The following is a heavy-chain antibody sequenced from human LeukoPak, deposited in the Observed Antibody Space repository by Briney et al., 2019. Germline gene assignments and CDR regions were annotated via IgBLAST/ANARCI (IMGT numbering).Heavy chain of an antibody. Sequence: GGSLRLSCAASGFTFSSYSMNWVRQAPGKGLEWVSSISSSSSYIYYADSVKGRFTISRDNSKNTLYLQMNSLRAEDTAVYYCAREVRSSWANYYYYYYMDVWGKGTTVTISS. J-gene: IGHJ6*03. CDR3: AREVRSSWANYYYYYYMDV. D-gene: IGHD6-13*01. CDR1: GFTFSSYS. V-gene: IGHV3-21*01. CDR2: ISSSSSYI.